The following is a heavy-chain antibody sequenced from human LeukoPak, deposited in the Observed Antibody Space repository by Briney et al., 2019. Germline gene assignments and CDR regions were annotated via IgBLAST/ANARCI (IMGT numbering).Heavy chain of an antibody. CDR3: ATYSSLNAREFQY. Sequence: SGGSLRLSCAASGFSFTWMAWVRQAPGKGLEWVANMNPDGSEKKYADSVKGRFTISRDNAKNSLYLQMNSLRAEDTAVYYCATYSSLNAREFQYWGQGTLVTVSS. CDR1: GFSFTW. D-gene: IGHD3-22*01. CDR2: MNPDGSEK. V-gene: IGHV3-7*01. J-gene: IGHJ1*01.